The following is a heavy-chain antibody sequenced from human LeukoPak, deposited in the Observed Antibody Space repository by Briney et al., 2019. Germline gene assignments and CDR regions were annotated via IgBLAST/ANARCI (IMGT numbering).Heavy chain of an antibody. Sequence: SETLSLTCTVSGGSINSGFYYWSWIRQPAGKGLEWIGRIYTSGSTNYNPSLKSRVTISVDTSKNQFSLKLTSVTAADTAVYYCARSYYDSSGYYPPGAYWGQGTLVTVSS. J-gene: IGHJ4*02. V-gene: IGHV4-61*02. CDR1: GGSINSGFYY. CDR2: IYTSGST. CDR3: ARSYYDSSGYYPPGAY. D-gene: IGHD3-22*01.